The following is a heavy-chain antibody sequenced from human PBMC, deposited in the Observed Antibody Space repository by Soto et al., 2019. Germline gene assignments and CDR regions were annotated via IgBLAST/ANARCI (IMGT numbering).Heavy chain of an antibody. CDR2: IYSGNI. V-gene: IGHV4-59*08. CDR1: GGSISGYY. CDR3: GRISSHGYYAY. Sequence: QVQLQESGPGVVKPSETLSLTCTISGGSISGYYWTWIRQSPGKGLEYIGYIYSGNINYNPSLNRRVTLSVDTSKNQVSLKLSSVTAADTAVYSWGRISSHGYYAYWGQGTLVTVSS. J-gene: IGHJ4*02. D-gene: IGHD3-22*01.